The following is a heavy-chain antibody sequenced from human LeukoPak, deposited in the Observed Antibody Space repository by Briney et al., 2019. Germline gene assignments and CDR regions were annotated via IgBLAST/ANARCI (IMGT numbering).Heavy chain of an antibody. CDR3: ARETTVVHFDY. CDR2: IYYSGST. CDR1: GGSISSYY. Sequence: SETLSLTCTVSGGSISSYYWSWIRQPPGKGLEWIGYIYYSGSTNYNPSLKSRVTISVDTSKNQFSLKLSSATAADTAVYYCARETTVVHFDYWGQGTLVTVSS. D-gene: IGHD4-23*01. J-gene: IGHJ4*02. V-gene: IGHV4-59*01.